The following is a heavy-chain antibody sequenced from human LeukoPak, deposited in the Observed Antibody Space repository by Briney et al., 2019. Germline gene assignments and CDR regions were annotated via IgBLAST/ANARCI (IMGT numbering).Heavy chain of an antibody. J-gene: IGHJ6*03. D-gene: IGHD2-2*01. CDR1: GYSFTSYW. CDR2: IYPGDSDT. Sequence: ESLKISCKGSGYSFTSYWIGWVRQMPGKGLEWMGIIYPGDSDTRYSPSFQGQVTISADKSISTAYLQWSSLKASDTAMYYCARSRYCSSTSCKYYYYYMDVWGKGTTVTVSS. CDR3: ARSRYCSSTSCKYYYYYMDV. V-gene: IGHV5-51*01.